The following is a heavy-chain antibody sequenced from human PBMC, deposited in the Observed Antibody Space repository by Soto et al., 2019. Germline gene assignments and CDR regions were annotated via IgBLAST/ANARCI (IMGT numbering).Heavy chain of an antibody. J-gene: IGHJ6*02. D-gene: IGHD3-10*01. CDR1: GGSVSSGSYY. CDR2: IYYSGST. V-gene: IGHV4-61*01. CDR3: ARDKAVTMVRGVILTYYGMDV. Sequence: PSETLSLTCTVSGGSVSSGSYYWSWIRQPPGKGLEWIGDIYYSGSTNYNPSLKSRVTISVDTSKNQFSLKLSSVTAADTAVYYCARDKAVTMVRGVILTYYGMDVWDPVTTVTVSS.